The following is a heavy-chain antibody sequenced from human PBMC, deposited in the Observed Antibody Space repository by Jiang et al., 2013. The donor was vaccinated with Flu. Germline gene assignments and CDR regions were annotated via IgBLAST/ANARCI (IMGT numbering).Heavy chain of an antibody. J-gene: IGHJ4*02. CDR1: DDSINTYY. CDR3: TRQSLYYFDY. CDR2: FFYTGST. Sequence: GSGLVKPSETLSLTCTVSDDSINTYYWSWIRQPPGKGLEWIGYFFYTGSTNYNPSLESRVTISVDTSKNQLSLKLTSVTAADTAVYYCTRQSLYYFDYWGQGILVTVSS. D-gene: IGHD2-8*01. V-gene: IGHV4-59*01.